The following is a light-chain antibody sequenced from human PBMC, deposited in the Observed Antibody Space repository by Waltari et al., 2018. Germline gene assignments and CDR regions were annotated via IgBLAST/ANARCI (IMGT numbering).Light chain of an antibody. CDR1: NSDVGGYNY. J-gene: IGLJ3*02. CDR2: DVS. CDR3: CSYAGRYTWV. Sequence: QSALTQPRSVSGSPGQSVTISCTGTNSDVGGYNYVSWYQQHADKAPKLMIYDVSNRPSGVPDRFSGSNSGNTASLTISGLQAEDEADYYCCSYAGRYTWVFGGGTKLTVL. V-gene: IGLV2-11*01.